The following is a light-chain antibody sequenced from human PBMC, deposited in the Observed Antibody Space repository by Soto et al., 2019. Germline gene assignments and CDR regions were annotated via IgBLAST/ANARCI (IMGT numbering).Light chain of an antibody. CDR3: QQYGSSPPVT. CDR1: QSVSSSY. J-gene: IGKJ5*01. Sequence: EIVLSQSPGTVSLSHGERATLSCRASQSVSSSYLAWYQQKPGQAPRLLIYGASSRATGIPDRFSGSGSGTDFTLTISRLEPEDFAVYYCQQYGSSPPVTFGQGTRLEI. V-gene: IGKV3-20*01. CDR2: GAS.